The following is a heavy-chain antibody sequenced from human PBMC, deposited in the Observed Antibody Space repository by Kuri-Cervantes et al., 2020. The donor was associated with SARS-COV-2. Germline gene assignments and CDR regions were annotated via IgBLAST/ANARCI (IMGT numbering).Heavy chain of an antibody. V-gene: IGHV3-33*01. Sequence: GESLKISCAASGFTFSSYGMHWVRQAPGKGLEWVAVIWYDGSNKYYADSVKGRFTISRDTAKSSLYLQMNSLRVEDMAIYYCVRGGAAEYWGQGTLVTVSS. J-gene: IGHJ4*02. CDR2: IWYDGSNK. CDR3: VRGGAAEY. D-gene: IGHD6-25*01. CDR1: GFTFSSYG.